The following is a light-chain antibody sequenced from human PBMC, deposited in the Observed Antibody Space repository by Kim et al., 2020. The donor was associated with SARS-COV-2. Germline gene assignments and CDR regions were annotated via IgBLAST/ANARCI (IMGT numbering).Light chain of an antibody. CDR3: SSCTVSSTYV. CDR2: DVT. Sequence: GRSLTMSCTGTSSDVGGFNYVSWYQQHPGKAPKLMIYDVTKRPSGVSNRFSGSKSGNTASLTISGLQAEDEADYYCSSCTVSSTYVFGTGTKVTVL. V-gene: IGLV2-14*04. J-gene: IGLJ1*01. CDR1: SSDVGGFNY.